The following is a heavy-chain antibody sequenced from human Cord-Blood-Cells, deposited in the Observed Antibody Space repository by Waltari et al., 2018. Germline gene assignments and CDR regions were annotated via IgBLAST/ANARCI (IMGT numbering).Heavy chain of an antibody. CDR1: GYTFTSYD. D-gene: IGHD2-2*01. CDR3: ARGVVVPAAMLDY. Sequence: QVQLVQSGAEVKKPGASVTVSCKASGYTFTSYDINWVRQATGQGLAWMGWMNPNSGNTGYQHKFQVRVTMTRNTSISTAYMELGSLRSEDTAVYYCARGVVVPAAMLDYWGQGTLVTVSS. J-gene: IGHJ4*02. V-gene: IGHV1-8*01. CDR2: MNPNSGNT.